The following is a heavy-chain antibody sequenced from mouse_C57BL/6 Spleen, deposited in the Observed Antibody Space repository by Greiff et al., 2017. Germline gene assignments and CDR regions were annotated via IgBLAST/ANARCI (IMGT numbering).Heavy chain of an antibody. J-gene: IGHJ4*01. CDR2: IHPNSGST. Sequence: VQLQQPGAELVKPGASVKLSCKASGYTFTSYWMHWVKQRPGQGLEWIGMIHPNSGSTNYNEKFKSKATLTVDKSSSTAYMQLSSLTSEDSAVYYCAREGDYSNYEDYAMDYWGQGTSVTVSS. D-gene: IGHD2-5*01. V-gene: IGHV1-64*01. CDR1: GYTFTSYW. CDR3: AREGDYSNYEDYAMDY.